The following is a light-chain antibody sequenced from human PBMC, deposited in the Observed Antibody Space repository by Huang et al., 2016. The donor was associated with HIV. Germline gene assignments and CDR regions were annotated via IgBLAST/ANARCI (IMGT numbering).Light chain of an antibody. CDR2: SAS. CDR3: LQDHIYPWT. V-gene: IGKV1-6*01. J-gene: IGKJ1*01. CDR1: QDIGND. Sequence: AIQMTQSPVSLSASVGDRVTITCRASQDIGNDLGWYQQRLGKAPKLLVSSASHLQSGVPSRFTGSGSATHVSLTISGLQFEDFATYYCLQDHIYPWTFGQGTKVEI.